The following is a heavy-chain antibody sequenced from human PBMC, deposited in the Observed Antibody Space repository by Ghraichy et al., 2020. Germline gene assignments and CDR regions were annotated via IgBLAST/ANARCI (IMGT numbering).Heavy chain of an antibody. CDR3: AKVSPPYYDFWSGYHNWFDP. V-gene: IGHV3-23*01. CDR1: GFTFSSYA. J-gene: IGHJ5*02. D-gene: IGHD3-3*01. Sequence: GGSLRLSCAASGFTFSSYAMSWVRQAPGKGLEWVSAISGSGGSTYYADSVKGRFTISRDNSKNTLYLQMNSLRAEDTAVYYCAKVSPPYYDFWSGYHNWFDPWGQGTLVTVSS. CDR2: ISGSGGST.